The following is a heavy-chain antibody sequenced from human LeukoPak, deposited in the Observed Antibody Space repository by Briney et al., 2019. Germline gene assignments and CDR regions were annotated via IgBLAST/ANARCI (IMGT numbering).Heavy chain of an antibody. CDR2: ISSSRSYT. CDR1: GFTFSDYY. CDR3: ARDKGGYGHDY. V-gene: IGHV3-11*06. J-gene: IGHJ4*02. D-gene: IGHD5-12*01. Sequence: GGSLRLSCAASGFTFSDYYMSWIRQAPGKGLEWVSYISSSRSYTNYADSVKGRFTISRDNPKNSLYLPMNSLRAEDTAVYYCARDKGGYGHDYWGQGTLVTVSS.